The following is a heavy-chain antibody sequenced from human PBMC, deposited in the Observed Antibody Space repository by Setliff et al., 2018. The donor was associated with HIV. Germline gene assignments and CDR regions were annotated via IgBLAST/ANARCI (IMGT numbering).Heavy chain of an antibody. Sequence: ASVKVSCKASGGTFSTYSMNWVRQAPGQGLEWMGGIIPFFRTTNYAQEFQGRVTVTADISTSTAYMELRSLRSDDTAVYYCARDKTGDLWYFDSWGQGTLVTVSS. J-gene: IGHJ4*02. D-gene: IGHD7-27*01. V-gene: IGHV1-69*06. CDR2: IIPFFRTT. CDR1: GGTFSTYS. CDR3: ARDKTGDLWYFDS.